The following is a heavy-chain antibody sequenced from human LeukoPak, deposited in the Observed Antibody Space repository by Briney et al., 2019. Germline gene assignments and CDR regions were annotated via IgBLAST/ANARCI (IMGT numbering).Heavy chain of an antibody. Sequence: SETLSLTCTVSGYSISSGYYWGWIRQPPGKGLEWIGSIYHSGSTYYSPSLKSRVTISVDTSKNQFSLKLSSVTAADTAVYYCARVRYYNSNEKDWYFDLWGRGTLVTVSS. CDR2: IYHSGST. J-gene: IGHJ2*01. D-gene: IGHD3-22*01. V-gene: IGHV4-38-2*02. CDR1: GYSISSGYY. CDR3: ARVRYYNSNEKDWYFDL.